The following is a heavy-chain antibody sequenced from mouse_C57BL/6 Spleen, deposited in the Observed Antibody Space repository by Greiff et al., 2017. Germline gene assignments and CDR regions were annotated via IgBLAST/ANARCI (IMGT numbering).Heavy chain of an antibody. J-gene: IGHJ3*01. CDR2: IYPGSGST. V-gene: IGHV1-55*01. CDR3: AREWDYYGSPWFAY. Sequence: QVQLQQPGAELVKPGASVKMSCKASGYTFTSYWITWVKQRPGQGLEWIGDIYPGSGSTNYNEKFKSKATLTVDTSSSTAYMQRSSLTSEDSAVYYCAREWDYYGSPWFAYWGQGTLVTVSA. CDR1: GYTFTSYW. D-gene: IGHD1-1*01.